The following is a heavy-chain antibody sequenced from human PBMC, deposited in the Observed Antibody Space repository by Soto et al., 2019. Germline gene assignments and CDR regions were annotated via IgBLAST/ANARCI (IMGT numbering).Heavy chain of an antibody. Sequence: ASVKVSCKASGGTFSSYAISWVRQAPGQGLEWMGGIIPIFGTANYAQKFQGRVTITADESTSTAYMELSSLRSEDTAVYYCATFPYYYERGGYYRRLHNYFDYWGQGTLVTVSS. CDR1: GGTFSSYA. CDR3: ATFPYYYERGGYYRRLHNYFDY. V-gene: IGHV1-69*13. J-gene: IGHJ4*02. D-gene: IGHD3-22*01. CDR2: IIPIFGTA.